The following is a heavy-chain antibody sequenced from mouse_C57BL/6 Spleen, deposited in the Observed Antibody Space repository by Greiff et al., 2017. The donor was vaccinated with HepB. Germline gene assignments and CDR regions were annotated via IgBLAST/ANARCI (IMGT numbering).Heavy chain of an antibody. CDR1: GFSLTSYG. Sequence: QVQLQQSGPGLVQPSQSLSITCTVSGFSLTSYGVHWVRQSPGKGLEWLGVIWSGGSTDYNAAFISRLSISKDNSKSQVFFKMNSLQADDTAIYYCARRYGSEGFAYWGQGTLVTVSA. CDR2: IWSGGST. D-gene: IGHD1-1*01. V-gene: IGHV2-2*01. CDR3: ARRYGSEGFAY. J-gene: IGHJ3*01.